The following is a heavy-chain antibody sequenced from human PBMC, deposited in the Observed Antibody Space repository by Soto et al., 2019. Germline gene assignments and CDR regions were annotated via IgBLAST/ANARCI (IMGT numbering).Heavy chain of an antibody. J-gene: IGHJ4*02. D-gene: IGHD5-18*01. CDR1: GGSISSGGYY. V-gene: IGHV4-31*03. CDR2: IYYSGST. CDR3: ARGHVDTASDY. Sequence: SETLSLTCTVSGGSISSGGYYWSWIRQHPGKGLEWIGYIYYSGSTYYNPSLKSRVTISVDTSKNQFSLKLSSVTAADTAVYYCARGHVDTASDYWGQGTLVTVSS.